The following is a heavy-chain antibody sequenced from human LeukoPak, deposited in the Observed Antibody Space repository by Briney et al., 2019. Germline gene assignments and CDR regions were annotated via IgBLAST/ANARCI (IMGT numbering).Heavy chain of an antibody. CDR1: GFTFSSYW. V-gene: IGHV3-23*01. D-gene: IGHD2-2*03. CDR3: AKDSHWILFDD. CDR2: IGGSGTRT. Sequence: GGSLRLSCAASGFTFSSYWMHWVRQAPGKGLEWVSGIGGSGTRTYYADSVKGRFTISRDNSKNTLYLQMNSLRDEDTAVYYCAKDSHWILFDDWGQGTLVTVSS. J-gene: IGHJ4*02.